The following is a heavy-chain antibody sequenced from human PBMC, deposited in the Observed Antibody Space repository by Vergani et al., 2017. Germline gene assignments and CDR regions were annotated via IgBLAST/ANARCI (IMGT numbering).Heavy chain of an antibody. Sequence: EVQLVESGGVVVQPGGSLRLSCAASGITFDDYAMHWVRKAPGKGLVWVSLITWDGGTAYYADSVKGRFTISRDNSKNFLYLQMNSLRAEDTALYYCAKDSSKNYSPHYYGMDVWGQGTTVSVSS. D-gene: IGHD4-11*01. J-gene: IGHJ6*02. V-gene: IGHV3-43D*04. CDR1: GITFDDYA. CDR2: ITWDGGTA. CDR3: AKDSSKNYSPHYYGMDV.